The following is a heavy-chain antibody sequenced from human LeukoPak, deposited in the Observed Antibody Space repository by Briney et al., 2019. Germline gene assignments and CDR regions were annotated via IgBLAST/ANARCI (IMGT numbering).Heavy chain of an antibody. J-gene: IGHJ4*02. V-gene: IGHV1-2*02. CDR3: AREGQYSSSWPDY. D-gene: IGHD6-13*01. CDR2: INPNSGGT. CDR1: GYTFTGYY. Sequence: ASVKVSCKASGYTFTGYYMHWVRQAPGQGLEWMGWINPNSGGTNYGQKFQGRVTMTRDTSISTAYMELSRLRSDDTAVYYCAREGQYSSSWPDYWGQGTLVTVSS.